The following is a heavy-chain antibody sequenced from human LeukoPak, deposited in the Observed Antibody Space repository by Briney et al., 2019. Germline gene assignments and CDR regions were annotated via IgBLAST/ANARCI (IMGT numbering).Heavy chain of an antibody. V-gene: IGHV1-69*13. J-gene: IGHJ3*02. CDR2: IIPIFGTA. CDR1: GYTFTSFN. D-gene: IGHD6-6*01. Sequence: GASVKVSCKASGYTFTSFNINWVRQAPGQGLEWMGGIIPIFGTANYAQKFQGRVTITADESTSTAYMELSSLRSEDTAVYYCARDQLEYSSSAGDDAFDIWGQGTMVTVSS. CDR3: ARDQLEYSSSAGDDAFDI.